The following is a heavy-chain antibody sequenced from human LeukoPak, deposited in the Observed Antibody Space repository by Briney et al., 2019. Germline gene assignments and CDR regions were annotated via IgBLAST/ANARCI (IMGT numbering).Heavy chain of an antibody. V-gene: IGHV3-21*01. D-gene: IGHD6-13*01. CDR1: GFTFSSYS. J-gene: IGHJ6*03. Sequence: TGGSLRLSCAASGFTFSSYSMNWVRQAPGKGLEWVSSISSSSSYIYYADSVKGRFTISRDNAENSVTAEDTGLYYCARDATTAVGWVYMDVWGKGTTVTISS. CDR3: ARDATTAVGWVYMDV. CDR2: ISSSSSYI.